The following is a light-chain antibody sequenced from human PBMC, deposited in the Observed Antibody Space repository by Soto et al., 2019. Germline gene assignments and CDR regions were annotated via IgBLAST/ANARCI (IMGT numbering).Light chain of an antibody. CDR1: SSDVGGYNY. V-gene: IGLV2-8*01. CDR3: SSYAGTHVV. CDR2: DVS. Sequence: QSALTQPPSASGSPGQSVAISCTGTSSDVGGYNYVSWYQQHPGKAPKLMIYDVSERPSGVPARFSGSKSGNTASLTVSGLHTEDEADYYCSSYAGTHVVFGTGTKVTVL. J-gene: IGLJ1*01.